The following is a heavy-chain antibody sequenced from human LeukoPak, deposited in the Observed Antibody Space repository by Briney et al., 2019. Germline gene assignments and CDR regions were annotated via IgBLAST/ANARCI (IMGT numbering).Heavy chain of an antibody. V-gene: IGHV3-7*01. CDR2: IRDDGSAK. J-gene: IGHJ4*02. CDR3: AKVGDSGSYSFDY. CDR1: GFTFNNYW. Sequence: GGSLRLSCAASGFTFNNYWMTWVRQAPGKGLEWVASIRDDGSAKYYVDSVKGRFTISRDNSKNTLYLQMNSLRAEDTAVYYCAKVGDSGSYSFDYWGQGTLVTVSS. D-gene: IGHD1-26*01.